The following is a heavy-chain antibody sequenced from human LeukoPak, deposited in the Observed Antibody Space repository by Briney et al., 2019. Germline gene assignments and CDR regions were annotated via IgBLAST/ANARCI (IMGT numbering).Heavy chain of an antibody. V-gene: IGHV4-59*01. Sequence: TSETLSLTCTVSGGSISSYYWSWIRQPPGKGLEWIGYIYYSGSTNYNPSLKSRVTISVDTSKNQFSLKLSSVTAADTAVYYCARQNYYDTEKWFDYWGQGTLVTVSS. D-gene: IGHD3-22*01. CDR2: IYYSGST. CDR1: GGSISSYY. J-gene: IGHJ4*02. CDR3: ARQNYYDTEKWFDY.